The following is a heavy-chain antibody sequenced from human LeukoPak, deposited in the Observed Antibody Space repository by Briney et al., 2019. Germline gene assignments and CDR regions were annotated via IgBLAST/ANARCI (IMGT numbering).Heavy chain of an antibody. J-gene: IGHJ3*02. CDR3: ARGLDSVTWGPFDI. Sequence: GGSLRLSCAASGFTFSTYTVSWVHQAPGKGLEWVSAINTGGGTSSADSVKGRFTISRDNSESTLYLQMSSLRAEDTAVYYCARGLDSVTWGPFDIWGQGTVVTVSS. D-gene: IGHD2-2*03. CDR1: GFTFSTYT. CDR2: INTGGGT. V-gene: IGHV3-23*01.